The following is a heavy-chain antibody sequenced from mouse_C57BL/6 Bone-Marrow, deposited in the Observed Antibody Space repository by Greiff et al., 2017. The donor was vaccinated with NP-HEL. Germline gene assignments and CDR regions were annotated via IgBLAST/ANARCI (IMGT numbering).Heavy chain of an antibody. V-gene: IGHV5-16*01. J-gene: IGHJ4*01. D-gene: IGHD2-4*01. CDR2: INYDGSST. CDR1: GFTFSDYY. CDR3: AREGGLRRRTYAMDD. Sequence: EVKLVESEGGLVQPGSSMKLSCTTSGFTFSDYYMAWVRQVPEKGLDWVANINYDGSSTYYLDSLKSRFIISRDNAKNILYLQMSSLKSEDTATYYCAREGGLRRRTYAMDDWGQGTSVTVSS.